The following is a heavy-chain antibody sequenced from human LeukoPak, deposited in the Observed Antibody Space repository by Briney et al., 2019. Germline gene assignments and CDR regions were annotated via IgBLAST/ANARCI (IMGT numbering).Heavy chain of an antibody. CDR2: VHYDANT. Sequence: KPSETLSLTCTVSGVSITSSSYYWGWVRQPPGKGPEWIGSVHYDANTYRNPSLKSRVTISMDTSKNHFSLSLSSVTAADTAVYYCARNDAKMVTVDYWGQGTLVTVSS. CDR3: ARNDAKMVTVDY. D-gene: IGHD2-21*02. V-gene: IGHV4-39*02. CDR1: GVSITSSSYY. J-gene: IGHJ4*02.